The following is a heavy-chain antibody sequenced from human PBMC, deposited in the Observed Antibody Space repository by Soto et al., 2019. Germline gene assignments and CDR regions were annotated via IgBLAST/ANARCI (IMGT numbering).Heavy chain of an antibody. CDR1: GGSFSGYY. D-gene: IGHD3-9*01. CDR2: INHSGST. Sequence: SETLSLTCAVYGGSFSGYYWSWIRQPPGKGLEWIGEINHSGSTNYNPSLKSRVTISVDTSKNQFSLKLSSVTAADTAVYYCARINYDILTGYPFDPWGQGTLVTVSS. V-gene: IGHV4-34*01. CDR3: ARINYDILTGYPFDP. J-gene: IGHJ5*02.